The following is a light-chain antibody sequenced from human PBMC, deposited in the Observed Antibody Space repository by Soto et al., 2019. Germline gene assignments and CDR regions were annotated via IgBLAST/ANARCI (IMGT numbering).Light chain of an antibody. Sequence: QSVLTQPPSVSDAPRQRVTISCSGSSSNIGNNAVNWYQQLPGKAPKLLIYYDDLLPSGVSDRFSGSKSSTSASLAISGLQSEDEADYYCAAWDDSLNARVFGGGTKLTVL. CDR1: SSNIGNNA. CDR3: AAWDDSLNARV. J-gene: IGLJ3*02. CDR2: YDD. V-gene: IGLV1-36*01.